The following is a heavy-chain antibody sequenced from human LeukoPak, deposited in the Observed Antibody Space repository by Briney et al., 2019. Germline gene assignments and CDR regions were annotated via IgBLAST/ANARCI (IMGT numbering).Heavy chain of an antibody. CDR2: ISAYNGNT. J-gene: IGHJ5*02. D-gene: IGHD4-11*01. CDR1: GYTFTSYG. V-gene: IGHV1-18*01. CDR3: ARDLYRDSLPVSWFDP. Sequence: ASVKVSCKASGYTFTSYGISWVRQAPGQGLEWMGWISAYNGNTNYAQKLQGRVTMTTDTSTSTAYMELRSLRSDDTAVYYCARDLYRDSLPVSWFDPWGQGTLVTVSS.